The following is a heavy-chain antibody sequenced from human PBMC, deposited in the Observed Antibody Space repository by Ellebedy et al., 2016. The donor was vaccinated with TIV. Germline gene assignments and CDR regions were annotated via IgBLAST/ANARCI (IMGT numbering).Heavy chain of an antibody. CDR1: GGSISSSNW. V-gene: IGHV4-4*02. CDR3: ARAFQYSSGWAFDY. CDR2: IYHGGST. D-gene: IGHD6-19*01. Sequence: MPSETLSLTCTVSGGSISSSNWWSWVRQPPGKGLEWIGEIYHGGSTNYNPSLKSRVTISVDKSKNQFSLRLTSVTAADTAVYYCARAFQYSSGWAFDYWGQGTLVTVSS. J-gene: IGHJ4*02.